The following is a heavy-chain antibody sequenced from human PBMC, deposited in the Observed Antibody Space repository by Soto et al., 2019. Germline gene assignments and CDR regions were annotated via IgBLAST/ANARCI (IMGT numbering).Heavy chain of an antibody. D-gene: IGHD2-21*01. CDR1: GAALNSGNYY. CDR2: IYVTGAV. CDR3: ARLRIATNNSKWFDP. V-gene: IGHV4-31*03. J-gene: IGHJ5*02. Sequence: SETLSLTCSVSGAALNSGNYYWGWIRQVPGKGLEWIGHIYVTGAVDYNPSLRDRITISQDTSERQFSLNLRLVTAADTAVYYCARLRIATNNSKWFDPWGQGTQVTVSS.